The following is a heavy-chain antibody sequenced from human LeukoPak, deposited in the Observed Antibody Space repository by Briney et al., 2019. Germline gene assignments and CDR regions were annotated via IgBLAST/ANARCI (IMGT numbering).Heavy chain of an antibody. Sequence: SETLSLTCTVSGYSISLGYYWGWIRQPPGKGLEWIGSFYHTGRTYYNPSLKSRVTVSGDTSKNQFSLKLTSVTAADTAVYYCANDVGLNTYSSGWNDAFDIWGQGTMVTVSS. V-gene: IGHV4-38-2*02. CDR3: ANDVGLNTYSSGWNDAFDI. J-gene: IGHJ3*02. CDR2: FYHTGRT. CDR1: GYSISLGYY. D-gene: IGHD6-19*01.